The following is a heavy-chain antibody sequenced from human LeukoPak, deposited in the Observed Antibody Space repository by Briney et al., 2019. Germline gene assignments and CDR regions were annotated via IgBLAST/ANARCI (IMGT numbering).Heavy chain of an antibody. CDR1: GGSISSYY. CDR2: IYYSGST. V-gene: IGHV4-59*01. J-gene: IGHJ4*02. CDR3: ARDGPGSSWSHFDY. D-gene: IGHD6-13*01. Sequence: SETLSLTCTVSGGSISSYYWSWIRQPPGKGLEWIGYIYYSGSTNYNPSLKSRVTISVDTSKNQFSLKLSSVTAADTAVYYCARDGPGSSWSHFDYWGQGTLVTVSS.